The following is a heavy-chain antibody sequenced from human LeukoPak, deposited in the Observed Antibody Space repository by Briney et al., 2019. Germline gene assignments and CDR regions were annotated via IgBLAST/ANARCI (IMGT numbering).Heavy chain of an antibody. D-gene: IGHD3-3*01. V-gene: IGHV3-23*01. Sequence: GGSPRLSCAASGFTFSSYAMSWVRQVPGKGLEWVSVISGSGDTTYYTDSVKGRFTISRNNSKNTLYLQMNSLRAEDTAVYYCAKEGLRLLSYFGYWGQGTLVTVSS. CDR3: AKEGLRLLSYFGY. J-gene: IGHJ4*02. CDR1: GFTFSSYA. CDR2: ISGSGDTT.